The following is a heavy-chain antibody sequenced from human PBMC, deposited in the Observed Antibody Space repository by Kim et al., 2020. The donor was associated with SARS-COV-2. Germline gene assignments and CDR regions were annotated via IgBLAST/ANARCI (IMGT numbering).Heavy chain of an antibody. J-gene: IGHJ4*02. CDR1: GFTFGDYA. CDR3: TRGIERRRMVRGVITKFDY. V-gene: IGHV3-49*03. D-gene: IGHD3-10*01. CDR2: IRSKAYGGTT. Sequence: GGSLRLSCTASGFTFGDYAMSWFRQAPGKGLEWVGFIRSKAYGGTTEYAASVKGRFTISRDDSKSIAYLQMNSLKTEDTAVYYCTRGIERRRMVRGVITKFDYWGQGTLVTVSS.